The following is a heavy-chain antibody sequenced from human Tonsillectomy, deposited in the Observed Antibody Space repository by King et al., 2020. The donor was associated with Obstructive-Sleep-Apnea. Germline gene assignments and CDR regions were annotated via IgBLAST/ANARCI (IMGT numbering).Heavy chain of an antibody. D-gene: IGHD1-26*01. CDR3: AGSYDYNGLDV. CDR1: GFTFSDHY. V-gene: IGHV3-11*06. J-gene: IGHJ6*02. CDR2: ITRNSNYR. Sequence: EQLVQSGGGLVKPGGSLRLSCAASGFTFSDHYMSWIRQAPGKGLEWLSYITRNSNYRKYADSVRGRFTISRDNAKNSVYLQMSSLRVEDTAVYYCAGSYDYNGLDVWGQGTTVTVSS.